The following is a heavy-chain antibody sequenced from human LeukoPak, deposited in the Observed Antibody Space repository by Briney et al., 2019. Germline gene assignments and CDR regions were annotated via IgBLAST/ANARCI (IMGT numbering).Heavy chain of an antibody. D-gene: IGHD3-3*01. CDR2: INPNSGGT. J-gene: IGHJ4*02. Sequence: ASVKVSCKASGYTFTGYYMHWVRQAPGQGLEWMGWINPNSGGTNYAQKLQGRVTMTRDTSISTAYMELSRLRSDDTAVYYCARGGWEYYDFWSGYYTGPYHFDYWGQGTLVTVSS. V-gene: IGHV1-2*02. CDR1: GYTFTGYY. CDR3: ARGGWEYYDFWSGYYTGPYHFDY.